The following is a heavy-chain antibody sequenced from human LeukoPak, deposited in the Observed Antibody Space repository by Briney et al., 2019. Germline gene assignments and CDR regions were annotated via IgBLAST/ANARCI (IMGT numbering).Heavy chain of an antibody. V-gene: IGHV3-7*01. CDR3: ARGGTPNWGPLLSGMGAFDI. CDR1: GLIFSKYW. Sequence: PGGSLRLSCAASGLIFSKYWMTWVRQAPGKGLEWVASIKPDGSEKYYLDSVKGRFTISRDNAKNSLYLQMNSLRAEDTAVYYCARGGTPNWGPLLSGMGAFDIWGQGTMVTVSS. J-gene: IGHJ3*02. D-gene: IGHD7-27*01. CDR2: IKPDGSEK.